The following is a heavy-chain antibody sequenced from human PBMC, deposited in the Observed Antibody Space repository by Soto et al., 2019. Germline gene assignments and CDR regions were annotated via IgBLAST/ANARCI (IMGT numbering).Heavy chain of an antibody. V-gene: IGHV4-31*03. CDR3: AREVATAMED. CDR1: GDSISSGRYY. D-gene: IGHD5-18*01. CDR2: IYYSGST. Sequence: QVQLQESGPGLVKRSQTLSLTCTVSGDSISSGRYYWTWIRQQPGKGLEWIGYIYYSGSTYYNPSLKSRVTISVDTSNNEFSLRLSSVTAADTAVYYCAREVATAMEDWGQGTLVTVSS. J-gene: IGHJ4*02.